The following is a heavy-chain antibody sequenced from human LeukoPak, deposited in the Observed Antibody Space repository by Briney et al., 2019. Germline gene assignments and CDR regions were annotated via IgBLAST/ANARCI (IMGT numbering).Heavy chain of an antibody. V-gene: IGHV3-21*01. J-gene: IGHJ3*02. CDR1: EFTYS. CDR2: ISSGSTYM. Sequence: GGSLRLSCAASEFTYSMNWVRQAPGKGLEWVSSISSGSTYMYYADSVKGRFTISRDNAQNSMYLQMNSLRAEDTAVYYCGRVGGRSKAAKGDAFDIWGQGTMVTVSS. CDR3: GRVGGRSKAAKGDAFDI. D-gene: IGHD6-6*01.